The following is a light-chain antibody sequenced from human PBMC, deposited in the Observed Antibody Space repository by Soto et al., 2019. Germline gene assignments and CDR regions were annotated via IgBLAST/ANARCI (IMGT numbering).Light chain of an antibody. Sequence: EIVLTQSPGTLSLSPGDRATLSCRASQSVSGSSLAWYQQKPGQAPSLLIYSASSRATGIPDRFSGSGSGTDFTLTISRLDPEDFAVYYCQQHGSSPVTFGQGTKLEIK. CDR1: QSVSGSS. V-gene: IGKV3-20*01. J-gene: IGKJ2*01. CDR3: QQHGSSPVT. CDR2: SAS.